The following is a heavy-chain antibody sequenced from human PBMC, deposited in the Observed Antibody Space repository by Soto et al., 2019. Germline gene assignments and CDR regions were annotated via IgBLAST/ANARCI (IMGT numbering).Heavy chain of an antibody. CDR3: AKGDYGGDSGLYYFDY. D-gene: IGHD4-17*01. V-gene: IGHV3-23*01. CDR2: ISGSGGST. Sequence: EVQLLESGGGLVQPGGSMRLSCAASGFTFSSYAMSWVRQAPGKGLEWVSGISGSGGSTYYADSVKGRFSISRDISKNTFYLQMNSLRAEDTAVYSCAKGDYGGDSGLYYFDYWGQGTLVTVSS. CDR1: GFTFSSYA. J-gene: IGHJ4*02.